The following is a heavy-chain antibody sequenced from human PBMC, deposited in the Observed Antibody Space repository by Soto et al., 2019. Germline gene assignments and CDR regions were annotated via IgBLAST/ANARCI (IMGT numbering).Heavy chain of an antibody. CDR3: ARGDPFDY. CDR1: GGSFSGYY. J-gene: IGHJ4*02. V-gene: IGHV4-34*01. Sequence: SETLSLTCAVYGGSFSGYYWSWIRQPPGKGLEWIGEINHSGSTNYNPSLKSRVTISVDTSKNQFSLKLSSVTAADTAVYYCARGDPFDYWGQGTLVTVS. CDR2: INHSGST.